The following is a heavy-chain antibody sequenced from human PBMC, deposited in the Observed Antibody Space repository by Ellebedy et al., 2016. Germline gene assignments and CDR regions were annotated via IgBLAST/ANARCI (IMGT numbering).Heavy chain of an antibody. Sequence: GGSLRLXXAASGFTFRNYWMTWVRQAPGRGLEWVANINQDGSEKYYVDSVKGRFTISRDNAKNSLHLQMNNLRAEDTAVYYCAKSEGFIVGNYWGQGTLVTVSS. CDR1: GFTFRNYW. V-gene: IGHV3-7*01. J-gene: IGHJ4*02. D-gene: IGHD2-21*01. CDR3: AKSEGFIVGNY. CDR2: INQDGSEK.